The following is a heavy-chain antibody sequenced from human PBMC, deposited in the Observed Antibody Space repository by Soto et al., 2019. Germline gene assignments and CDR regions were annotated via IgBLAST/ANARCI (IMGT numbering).Heavy chain of an antibody. CDR2: ISGSGAST. CDR1: GFTFSSFA. CDR3: AEDPRGYSFGNRGDY. J-gene: IGHJ4*02. Sequence: EVQLLESGGGLVQPGGSLRLSCAASGFTFSSFAMSWVRQAPGMGLEWVSTISGSGASTYYADSVTGRFTISRDNSKNTLYLQMNSLRPEDTALYYCAEDPRGYSFGNRGDYWGQGSLVTVSS. V-gene: IGHV3-23*01. D-gene: IGHD5-18*01.